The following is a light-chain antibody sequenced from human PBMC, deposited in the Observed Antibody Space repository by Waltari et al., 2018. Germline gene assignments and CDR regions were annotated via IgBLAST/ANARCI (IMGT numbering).Light chain of an antibody. CDR2: EGS. Sequence: QSALIQPASVSGSPGQSNTMSCTETSSDVGTYILVPWSQQHPGKAPKLMIYEGSKRPSGVSYRFSGSKSGNTASLTISGLQAEDEADYYCSSYAGGGTPRVFGGGTKLTVL. J-gene: IGLJ2*01. CDR1: SSDVGTYIL. V-gene: IGLV2-23*01. CDR3: SSYAGGGTPRV.